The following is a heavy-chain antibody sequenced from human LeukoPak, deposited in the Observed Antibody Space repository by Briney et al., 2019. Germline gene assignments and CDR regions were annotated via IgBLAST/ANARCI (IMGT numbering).Heavy chain of an antibody. Sequence: GGSLRLSCAASGFMLSDYYMSWIRQAPGKGLEWVSYISSSGNTINYADSLKGRCTVSRDKAKNSLYLQINSPRADDTAVYFCARFAAAADDDSFDIWGQGTMVTVSS. D-gene: IGHD6-13*01. CDR3: ARFAAAADDDSFDI. CDR1: GFMLSDYY. J-gene: IGHJ3*02. CDR2: ISSSGNTI. V-gene: IGHV3-11*01.